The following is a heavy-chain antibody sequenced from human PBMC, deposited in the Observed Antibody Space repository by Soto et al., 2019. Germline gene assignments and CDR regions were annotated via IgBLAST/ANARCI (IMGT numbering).Heavy chain of an antibody. J-gene: IGHJ4*02. Sequence: ASVKVSCKASGYTFTSYGISWLRQAPGQGLEWMGWISAYNGNTNYAQKLQGRVTMTTDTSTSTAYMELRSLRSDDTAVYYCARVLWYDFWSGYYTSGYFDYWGQGTLVTVSS. D-gene: IGHD3-3*01. CDR3: ARVLWYDFWSGYYTSGYFDY. CDR2: ISAYNGNT. V-gene: IGHV1-18*04. CDR1: GYTFTSYG.